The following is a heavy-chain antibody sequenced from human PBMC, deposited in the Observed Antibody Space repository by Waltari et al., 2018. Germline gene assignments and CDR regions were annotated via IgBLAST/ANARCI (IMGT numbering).Heavy chain of an antibody. CDR1: GLTFSSYG. CDR3: AKTPMGIAVAGPDY. D-gene: IGHD6-19*01. V-gene: IGHV3-30*02. J-gene: IGHJ4*02. Sequence: QVQLVESGGGVVQPGGSLRLSCAASGLTFSSYGMHWVRQAPGKGLEWVAFIRYDGSNKYYADSVKGRFTISRDNSKNTLYLQMNSLRAEDTAVYYCAKTPMGIAVAGPDYWGQGTLVTVSS. CDR2: IRYDGSNK.